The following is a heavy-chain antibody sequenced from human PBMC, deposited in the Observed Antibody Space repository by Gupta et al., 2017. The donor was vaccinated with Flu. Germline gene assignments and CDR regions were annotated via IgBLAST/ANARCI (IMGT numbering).Heavy chain of an antibody. V-gene: IGHV3-9*01. D-gene: IGHD2-8*01. J-gene: IGHJ3*02. Sequence: EVQLVESGGGLVQPGRSLRLSCAASGFTFAAYALHWVRQAPGKGLEWVSGISWNSGSIGYADSVKGRFTISRDNAKNSLYLQMNSLRAEDTALYYCAKGLGVLRVYAGGAFDIWGQGTMVTVSS. CDR3: AKGLGVLRVYAGGAFDI. CDR1: GFTFAAYA. CDR2: ISWNSGSI.